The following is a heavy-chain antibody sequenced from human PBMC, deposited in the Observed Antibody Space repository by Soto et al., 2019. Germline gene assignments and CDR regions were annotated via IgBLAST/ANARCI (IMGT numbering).Heavy chain of an antibody. CDR3: ARTEAGTFDP. J-gene: IGHJ5*02. CDR2: IYHSGST. CDR1: GGSISSGGYS. V-gene: IGHV4-30-2*01. Sequence: QLQLQESGSGLVKPSQTLSLTCAVSGGSISSGGYSWSWIRQPPGKGLEWIGYIYHSGSTDYNPSLKSRVTRSVDRSKDQFCLKLGSVTAADTAVYYCARTEAGTFDPWGQGTLVTVSS. D-gene: IGHD1-7*01.